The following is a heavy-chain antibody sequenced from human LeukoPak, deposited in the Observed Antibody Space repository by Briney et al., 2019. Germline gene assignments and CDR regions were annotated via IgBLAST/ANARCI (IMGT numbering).Heavy chain of an antibody. CDR1: GYTFTSCY. CDR3: ARSPRPPKEGATTLYYGMDV. Sequence: ASVKVSCKASGYTFTSCYMHWVRQAPGQGLEWMGIINPSGGSTSYAQKFQGRVTMTRDTSTSTVYMELSSLRSEDTAVYYCARSPRPPKEGATTLYYGMDVWGQGTTVTVSS. V-gene: IGHV1-46*01. D-gene: IGHD1-26*01. CDR2: INPSGGST. J-gene: IGHJ6*02.